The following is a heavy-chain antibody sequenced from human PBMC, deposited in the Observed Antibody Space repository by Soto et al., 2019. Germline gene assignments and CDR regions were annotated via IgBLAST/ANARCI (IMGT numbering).Heavy chain of an antibody. CDR3: ARDRLANWFDP. CDR1: GGSISTYY. V-gene: IGHV4-59*01. CDR2: IYYSGST. Sequence: SETLSLTCTVSGGSISTYYWSWIRQPPGKGLEWIGSIYYSGSTNYNPSLKSRVTISLDTSKNQFPLKLSSVTAADTAVYYCARDRLANWFDPWGQGTLVTVS. J-gene: IGHJ5*02. D-gene: IGHD3-9*01.